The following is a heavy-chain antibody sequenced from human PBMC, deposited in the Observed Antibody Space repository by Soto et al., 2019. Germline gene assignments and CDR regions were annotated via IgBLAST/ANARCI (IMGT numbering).Heavy chain of an antibody. CDR2: ISTSRSYI. V-gene: IGHV3-11*06. CDR1: GFIFSDYY. D-gene: IGHD1-26*01. CDR3: AIDGVGHTTYFDYFYY. J-gene: IGHJ4*02. Sequence: GGSLRLSCAATGFIFSDYYMSWIRQAPGKGLEWVSHISTSRSYIYYADSVKGRFTISRDNAKNSLYLQMNSLRAEDTAVYYCAIDGVGHTTYFDYFYYWSQGTLVTVSS.